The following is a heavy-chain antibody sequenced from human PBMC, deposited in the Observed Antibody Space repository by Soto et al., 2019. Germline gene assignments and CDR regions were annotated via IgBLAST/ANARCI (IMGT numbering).Heavy chain of an antibody. D-gene: IGHD3-22*01. V-gene: IGHV3-74*01. Sequence: EVQLVESGGGLVQPGGSLRLSCTASGFTFSSYWMHWVRQAPGKGLEWVSRIKSDGSWALYADSMEGRLTISRDNAKNXXYLKMSSLRDEDTAVYYGVRGDGDYYDGNGYLGRHWGQGTMVTVSS. CDR2: IKSDGSWA. CDR3: VRGDGDYYDGNGYLGRH. J-gene: IGHJ4*02. CDR1: GFTFSSYW.